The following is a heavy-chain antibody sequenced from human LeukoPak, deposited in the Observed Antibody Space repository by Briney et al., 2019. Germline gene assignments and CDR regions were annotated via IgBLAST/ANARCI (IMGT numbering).Heavy chain of an antibody. V-gene: IGHV3-30*02. CDR2: IRYDGSNK. Sequence: GGSLRLSCAASGFTFSSYGMHWVRQAPGKGLEWVAFIRYDGSNKYYADSVKGRFTISRDNSKNTLYLQMNSLRAEDTAVYYCAKRGPTTGTTWYFDYWGQGALVTVSS. CDR3: AKRGPTTGTTWYFDY. CDR1: GFTFSSYG. J-gene: IGHJ4*02. D-gene: IGHD1-1*01.